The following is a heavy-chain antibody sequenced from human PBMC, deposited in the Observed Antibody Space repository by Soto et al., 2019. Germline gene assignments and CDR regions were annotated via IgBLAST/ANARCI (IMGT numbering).Heavy chain of an antibody. CDR1: GFTFTTYA. V-gene: IGHV3-23*01. J-gene: IGHJ4*02. D-gene: IGHD6-19*01. Sequence: GGSLRLSCAASGFTFTTYAVSWVRQAPGKGLEWVSDISGSGGVTYYADSVKGRFTISRDNSKNTLYLQMNSLRAEDTAVYYCANSKWLACFDYWGQGTLVTVSS. CDR3: ANSKWLACFDY. CDR2: ISGSGGVT.